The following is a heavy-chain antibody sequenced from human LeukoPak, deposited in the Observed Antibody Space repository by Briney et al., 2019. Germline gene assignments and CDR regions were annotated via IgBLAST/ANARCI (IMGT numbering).Heavy chain of an antibody. CDR1: GFTFSSYA. CDR2: ISGSGGST. D-gene: IGHD7-27*01. V-gene: IGHV3-23*01. J-gene: IGHJ4*02. Sequence: PGGSLRLSCAASGFTFSSYAMSWVRLAPGNGLEWVSAISGSGGSTYYADSVKGRFTISRDNSKNTLYLQMNSLRAEDTAVYYCAKVFEKGMGILGYWGQGTLVTVSS. CDR3: AKVFEKGMGILGY.